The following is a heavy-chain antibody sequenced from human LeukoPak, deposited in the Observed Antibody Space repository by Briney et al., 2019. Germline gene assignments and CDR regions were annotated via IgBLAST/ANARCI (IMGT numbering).Heavy chain of an antibody. CDR2: IYHSGST. J-gene: IGHJ5*02. Sequence: SETLSLTCAVYGGSFSGYYWSWIRQPPGKGLEWIGYIYHSGSTYYNPSLKSRVTISVDRSKNQFSLKLSSVTAADTAVYYCARRDSSGSINWFDPWGQGTLVTVSS. CDR1: GGSFSGYY. V-gene: IGHV4-34*01. D-gene: IGHD3-22*01. CDR3: ARRDSSGSINWFDP.